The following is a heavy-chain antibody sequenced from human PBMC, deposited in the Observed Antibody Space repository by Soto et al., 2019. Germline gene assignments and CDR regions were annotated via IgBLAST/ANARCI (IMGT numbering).Heavy chain of an antibody. CDR1: DGSISRYY. Sequence: SETLSLTCTGSDGSISRYYWGWIRQPPGKGLEWIGYIFYTGSTNYSPSLKSRVTISVDTSKNQFSLKLSSVTAADTAVYYCARHYPIGNNWNYFDYWGQGTLVTVSS. CDR2: IFYTGST. CDR3: ARHYPIGNNWNYFDY. D-gene: IGHD1-1*01. J-gene: IGHJ4*02. V-gene: IGHV4-59*08.